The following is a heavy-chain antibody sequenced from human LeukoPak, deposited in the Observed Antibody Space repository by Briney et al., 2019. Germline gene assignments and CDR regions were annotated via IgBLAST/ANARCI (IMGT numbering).Heavy chain of an antibody. Sequence: PSETLSLTCTVSGGSISSYYWSWIRQPPGEGLEWIGYIYYSGSTNYNPSLKSRVTISVDTSKNQFYLKLSSVTAADTAVYYCARIPITMVRGVIIPDAFDIWGQGTMVTVSS. CDR2: IYYSGST. D-gene: IGHD3-10*01. J-gene: IGHJ3*02. CDR1: GGSISSYY. V-gene: IGHV4-59*08. CDR3: ARIPITMVRGVIIPDAFDI.